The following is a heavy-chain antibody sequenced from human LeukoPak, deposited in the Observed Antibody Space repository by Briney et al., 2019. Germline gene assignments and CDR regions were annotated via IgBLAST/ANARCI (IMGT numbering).Heavy chain of an antibody. CDR3: ASYSKGYYGMDV. J-gene: IGHJ6*02. CDR1: GGSISSSSYS. Sequence: SETLSLTCTVSGGSISSSSYSWGWIRQSPGKGLEWIGSIYYSGRTYYNPSLKSRVTISVDTSKNQFSLKLSSVTAADTAVYYCASYSKGYYGMDVWGQGTTVTVSS. V-gene: IGHV4-39*07. D-gene: IGHD4-11*01. CDR2: IYYSGRT.